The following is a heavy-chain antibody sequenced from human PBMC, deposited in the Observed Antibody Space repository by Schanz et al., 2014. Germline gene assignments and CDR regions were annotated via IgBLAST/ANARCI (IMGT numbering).Heavy chain of an antibody. CDR2: IYNRGKT. D-gene: IGHD3-10*01. V-gene: IGHV4-4*07. J-gene: IGHJ3*02. CDR3: ARVVLGGDVFDI. CDR1: GGSISSEY. Sequence: QVQLQESGPALVKPSETLSLTCTVSGGSISSEYWSWIRQPAGKGLEWIGRIYNRGKTNYNPSLEGRVSMSVDTSKKQLSLKLRSVSAADTAVYYCARVVLGGDVFDIWGQGTMVTVSS.